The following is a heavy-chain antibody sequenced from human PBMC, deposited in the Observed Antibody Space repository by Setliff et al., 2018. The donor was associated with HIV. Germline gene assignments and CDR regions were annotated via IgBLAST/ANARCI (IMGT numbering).Heavy chain of an antibody. J-gene: IGHJ4*02. CDR1: GYTFTAYF. D-gene: IGHD3-22*01. V-gene: IGHV1-2*02. CDR3: ARGGGVYDTPSDFDY. Sequence: GASVKVSCKASGYTFTAYFIIWVRQAPGQGLEWMGWVNPNTGGTYYAQNFQGRVSMTRDTSITTAYMELSRLTSDDTAVYYCARGGGVYDTPSDFDYWGQGTLVTVSS. CDR2: VNPNTGGT.